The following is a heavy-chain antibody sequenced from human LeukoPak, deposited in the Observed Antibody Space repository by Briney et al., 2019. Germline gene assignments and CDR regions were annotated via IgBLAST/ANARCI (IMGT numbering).Heavy chain of an antibody. V-gene: IGHV7-4-1*02. Sequence: ASVNVSCKASGYTFTSYAMNWVRQAPGQGLEWMGWINTNTGNPTYAPGFTGRFVFSLDTSVSTAYLQISSLKAEDTAVYYCARSRVLMVYATSPRDLQHWGQGTLVTVSS. CDR3: ARSRVLMVYATSPRDLQH. J-gene: IGHJ1*01. D-gene: IGHD2-8*01. CDR2: INTNTGNP. CDR1: GYTFTSYA.